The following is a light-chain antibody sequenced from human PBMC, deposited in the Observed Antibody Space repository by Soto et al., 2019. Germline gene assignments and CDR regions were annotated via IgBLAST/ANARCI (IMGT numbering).Light chain of an antibody. CDR2: AAS. J-gene: IGKJ1*01. CDR1: QTISSY. CDR3: QQSYSTPQT. Sequence: DIQMTQSPSSLSASVGDRVTITCGASQTISSYLNWYQQKPGKAPKLLIYAASSLQSGVPSRFSGSGSRTDFTLTINSLQPEDIATYYCQQSYSTPQTFGQGTKVDI. V-gene: IGKV1-39*01.